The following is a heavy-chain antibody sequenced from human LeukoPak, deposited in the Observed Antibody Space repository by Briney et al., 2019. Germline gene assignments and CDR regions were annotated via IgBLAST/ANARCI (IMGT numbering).Heavy chain of an antibody. J-gene: IGHJ4*02. CDR3: ASSLVRADMVTGIDY. Sequence: PSETLSLTCTVSGGSISNNNYYWAWIRQPPGKGLECIGSIYYSGSPYYNPSLKSRVTISLDTSKNQFSLKLSSVTAADTAVYYCASSLVRADMVTGIDYWGQGTLVTVSS. CDR1: GGSISNNNYY. CDR2: IYYSGSP. V-gene: IGHV4-39*07. D-gene: IGHD5-18*01.